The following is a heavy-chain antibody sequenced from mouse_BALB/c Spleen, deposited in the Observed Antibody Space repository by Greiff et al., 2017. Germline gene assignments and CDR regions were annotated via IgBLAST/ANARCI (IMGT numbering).Heavy chain of an antibody. CDR3: ARGGGNFDY. V-gene: IGHV7-3*02. CDR1: GFTFTDYY. CDR2: IRNKANGYTT. Sequence: EVQRVESGGGLVQPGGSLRLSCATSGFTFTDYYMSWVRQPPGKALEWLGFIRNKANGYTTEYSASVKGRFTISRDNSQSILYLQMNTLRAEDSATYYCARGGGNFDYWGQGTTLTVSS. J-gene: IGHJ2*01.